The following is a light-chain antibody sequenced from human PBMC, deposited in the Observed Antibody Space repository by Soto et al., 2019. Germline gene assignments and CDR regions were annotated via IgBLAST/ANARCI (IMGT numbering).Light chain of an antibody. CDR2: VVS. V-gene: IGLV2-14*01. J-gene: IGLJ1*01. CDR3: CSYTGRITYV. CDR1: SSDVGGYNH. Sequence: QSALTQPASVSGSPGQSITISCTGTSSDVGGYNHVSWYQQHPGKAPKLMIYVVSNRPSGVSSRFSASKSGNTASLTISGLQAEDEADYYCCSYTGRITYVFGTGTKLTVL.